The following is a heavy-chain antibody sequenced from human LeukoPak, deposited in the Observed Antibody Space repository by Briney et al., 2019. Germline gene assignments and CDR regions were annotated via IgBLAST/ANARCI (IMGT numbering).Heavy chain of an antibody. D-gene: IGHD6-19*01. CDR2: IYYSGST. J-gene: IGHJ4*02. CDR3: ARGVLAAWAVAGRAIDY. CDR1: GGSISSSSYY. V-gene: IGHV4-39*01. Sequence: PSETLSLTCTVSGGSISSSSYYWGWIRQPPGKGLEWIGSIYYSGSTYYNPSLKSRVTISVDTSKHQFSLKLSSVTAADTAVYYCARGVLAAWAVAGRAIDYWGQGTLVTVSS.